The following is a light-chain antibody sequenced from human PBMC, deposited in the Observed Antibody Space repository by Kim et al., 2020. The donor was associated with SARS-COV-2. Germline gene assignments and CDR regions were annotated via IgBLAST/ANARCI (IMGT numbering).Light chain of an antibody. J-gene: IGKJ5*01. CDR2: DAA. V-gene: IGKV1-33*01. CDR3: QQYDAPPFT. Sequence: GDRVTITCQASEDVSDYFNWYHQKPGEAPKVLIRDAANLESGVPSRFSRGGYGPEFSLTISSVQPEDMGTYYCQQYDAPPFTFG. CDR1: EDVSDY.